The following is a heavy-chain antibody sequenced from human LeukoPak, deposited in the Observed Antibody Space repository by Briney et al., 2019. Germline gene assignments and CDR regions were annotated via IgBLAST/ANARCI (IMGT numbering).Heavy chain of an antibody. V-gene: IGHV1-69*13. Sequence: PRASVKVSCKASGGTFSSYAIGWVRQAPGQGLEWMGGIIPIFGTANYAQKFQGRVTITADESTSTAYMELSSLRSEDTAVYYCARGWELRRRALDIWGQGTMVTVSS. CDR1: GGTFSSYA. D-gene: IGHD1-26*01. J-gene: IGHJ3*02. CDR2: IIPIFGTA. CDR3: ARGWELRRRALDI.